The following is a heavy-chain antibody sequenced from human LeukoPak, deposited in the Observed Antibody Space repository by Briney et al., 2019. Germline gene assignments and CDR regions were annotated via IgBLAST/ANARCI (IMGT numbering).Heavy chain of an antibody. CDR1: GLIFSSYS. J-gene: IGHJ6*01. CDR2: ISGSCCSK. CDR3: AKEVRGPYSSSWYLMNYYFGMDG. V-gene: IGHV3-23*01. Sequence: GGSLRLPCASSGLIFSSYSVIGVRQAPGKGLEWVSAISGSCCSKYYAGTMNDRLTISRGNSKNTVYLKMKSLREQDTAVSYCAKEVRGPYSSSWYLMNYYFGMDGWGPLTTVT. D-gene: IGHD6-13*01.